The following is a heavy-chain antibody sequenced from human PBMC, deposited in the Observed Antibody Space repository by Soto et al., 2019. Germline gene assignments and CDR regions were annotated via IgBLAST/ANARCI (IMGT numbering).Heavy chain of an antibody. Sequence: PSETLSLTCTVSGGSISSYYWSWIRQPPGKGLEWIGYIYYSGSTNYNPSLKSRVTISVDTSKNQFSLKLSSVTAADTAVYYCARVYCSGGRCYSNFDYWGQGTLVTVYS. CDR3: ARVYCSGGRCYSNFDY. CDR1: GGSISSYY. V-gene: IGHV4-59*01. D-gene: IGHD2-15*01. CDR2: IYYSGST. J-gene: IGHJ4*02.